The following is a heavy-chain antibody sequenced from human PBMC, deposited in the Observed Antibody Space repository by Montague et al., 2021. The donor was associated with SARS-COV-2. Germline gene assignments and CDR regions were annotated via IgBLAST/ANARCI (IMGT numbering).Heavy chain of an antibody. V-gene: IGHV4-59*08. J-gene: IGHJ6*02. CDR1: GGSNSRYY. Sequence: SETLSLTCTVSGGSNSRYYWSWIRQPPGKGLEWIGYVSDSGSDYXPSLKSRVSISVDTSKKLLSLSLSSVTAADTAIYYCARHRKDYDILTGYSTSFYYDMDVWGQGTTVTVSS. D-gene: IGHD3-9*01. CDR2: VSDSGS. CDR3: ARHRKDYDILTGYSTSFYYDMDV.